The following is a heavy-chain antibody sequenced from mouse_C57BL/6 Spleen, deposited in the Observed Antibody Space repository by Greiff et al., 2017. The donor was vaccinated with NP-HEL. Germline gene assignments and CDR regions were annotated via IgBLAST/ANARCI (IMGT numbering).Heavy chain of an antibody. CDR1: GFTFSDYY. D-gene: IGHD1-1*01. CDR3: ARGSYGSSWYFDV. J-gene: IGHJ1*03. Sequence: DVKLVESEGGLVQPGSSMKLSCTASGFTFSDYYMAWVRQVPEKGLEWVANINYDGSSTYYLDSLKSRFIISRDNTKNILYLQMSSLKSEDTATYYCARGSYGSSWYFDVWGTGTTVTVSS. CDR2: INYDGSST. V-gene: IGHV5-16*01.